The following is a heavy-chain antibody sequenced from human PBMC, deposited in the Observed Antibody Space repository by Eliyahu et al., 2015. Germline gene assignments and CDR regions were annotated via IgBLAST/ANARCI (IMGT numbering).Heavy chain of an antibody. V-gene: IGHV2-5*02. CDR1: GFSLNTPGVG. CDR3: AHRLRFNYEYGFNP. D-gene: IGHD5-12*01. J-gene: IGHJ5*02. Sequence: QITLRESGPTLVTSTQTLTLTCTFSGFSLNTPGVGVGXIRQSPGKTLEWLALISWDDDKLYSPSLQNRLTVTKDTSKNQVVLTMTNLDPVDTTTYFCAHRLRFNYEYGFNPWGQGILVTVSS. CDR2: ISWDDDK.